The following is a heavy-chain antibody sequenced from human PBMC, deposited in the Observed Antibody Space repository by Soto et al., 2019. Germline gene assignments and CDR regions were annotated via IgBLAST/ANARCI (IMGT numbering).Heavy chain of an antibody. J-gene: IGHJ6*02. CDR3: ARSHYDILTGSRLPSYYYGMDV. V-gene: IGHV1-46*01. D-gene: IGHD3-9*01. Sequence: GASVKVSCKASGYTFTSYYMHWVRQAPGQGLEWMGIINPIGGRTSYAQKFQGRVTITADESTSTAYMELSSLRSEDTAVYYCARSHYDILTGSRLPSYYYGMDVWGQGTTVTVSS. CDR2: INPIGGRT. CDR1: GYTFTSYY.